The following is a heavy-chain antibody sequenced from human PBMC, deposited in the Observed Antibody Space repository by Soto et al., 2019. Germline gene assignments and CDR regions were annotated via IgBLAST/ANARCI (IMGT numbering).Heavy chain of an antibody. J-gene: IGHJ4*02. D-gene: IGHD5-18*01. V-gene: IGHV4-59*01. CDR2: IYDSGST. CDR3: ARDEYSYGFFDY. CDR1: GGFISGYY. Sequence: SETLSLTCTVSGGFISGYYWSWIRQPPGKGLEWIGYIYDSGSTKYNPSLKSRVTISVDTSKNHFSLKLSSVTAADTAVYYCARDEYSYGFFDYWGQGILVTVS.